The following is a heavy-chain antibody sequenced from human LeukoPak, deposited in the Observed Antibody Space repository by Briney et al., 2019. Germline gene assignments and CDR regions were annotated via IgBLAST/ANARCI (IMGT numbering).Heavy chain of an antibody. CDR3: AKWGDFDILTGYYVSDF. J-gene: IGHJ4*02. CDR2: VTGRAGST. Sequence: PGASLRLSCVASGFTFSNYAMSWVRQAPGKRLEWVSAVTGRAGSTYYADSVKGRLTISRDNSRNTLFLQMNSLRAEDTAIYYCAKWGDFDILTGYYVSDFWGQGTLVTVSS. CDR1: GFTFSNYA. D-gene: IGHD3-9*01. V-gene: IGHV3-23*01.